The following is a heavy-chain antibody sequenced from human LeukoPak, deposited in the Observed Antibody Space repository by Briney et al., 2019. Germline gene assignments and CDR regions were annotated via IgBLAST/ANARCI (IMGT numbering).Heavy chain of an antibody. J-gene: IGHJ4*02. V-gene: IGHV3-23*01. Sequence: PGGSLRLSCAASGFTFSSYGMSWVRQAPGKGLEWVSAISGSGGSTYYADSVKGRFTISRGNSKNTLYLQMNSLRAEDTAVYYCAKDPQRGLWFGELLLYFDYWGQGTLVTVSS. CDR3: AKDPQRGLWFGELLLYFDY. D-gene: IGHD3-10*01. CDR2: ISGSGGST. CDR1: GFTFSSYG.